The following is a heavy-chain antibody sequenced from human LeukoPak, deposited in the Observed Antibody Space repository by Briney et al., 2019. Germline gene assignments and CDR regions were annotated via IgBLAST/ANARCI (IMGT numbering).Heavy chain of an antibody. CDR2: INHSGST. D-gene: IGHD1-7*01. CDR1: GGSFSGYY. J-gene: IGHJ3*02. Sequence: PSETLSLTCAVYGGSFSGYYWSWIRQPPGKGLEWIGEINHSGSTNYNPSLKSRVTISVDTSKNQFSLKLSSVTAADTAVYYCAREKNWNLSGAFDIWGQGTMVTVSS. CDR3: AREKNWNLSGAFDI. V-gene: IGHV4-34*01.